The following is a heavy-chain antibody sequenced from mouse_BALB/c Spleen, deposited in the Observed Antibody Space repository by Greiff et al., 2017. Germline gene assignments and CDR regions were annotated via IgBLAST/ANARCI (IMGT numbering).Heavy chain of an antibody. D-gene: IGHD1-1*01. CDR1: GFTFSSYA. CDR3: AREGGSSPYYFDY. J-gene: IGHJ2*01. Sequence: EVKVVESGGGLVKPGGSLKLSCAASGFTFSSYAMSWVRQTPEKRLEWVASISSGGSTYYPDSVKGRFTISRDNARNILYLQMSSLRSEDTAMYYCAREGGSSPYYFDYWGQGTTLTVSS. CDR2: ISSGGST. V-gene: IGHV5-6-5*01.